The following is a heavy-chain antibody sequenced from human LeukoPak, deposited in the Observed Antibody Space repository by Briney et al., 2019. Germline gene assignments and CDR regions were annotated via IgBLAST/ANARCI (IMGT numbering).Heavy chain of an antibody. V-gene: IGHV4-34*01. D-gene: IGHD3-3*01. CDR1: GGSFSGYY. Sequence: SETLSLTCAVYGGSFSGYYWSWIRQPPGKGLEWIGEINHSGSTNYNPSLKSRVTISVDTSKNQFSLKLSSVTAADTAVYYCARSSTIFGVVIRGPMGGMDVWGQGTTVTVSS. J-gene: IGHJ6*02. CDR3: ARSSTIFGVVIRGPMGGMDV. CDR2: INHSGST.